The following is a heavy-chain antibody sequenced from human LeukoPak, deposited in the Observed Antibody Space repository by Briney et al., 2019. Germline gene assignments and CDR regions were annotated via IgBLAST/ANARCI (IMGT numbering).Heavy chain of an antibody. Sequence: SVKVSCKASGGTFSSYAISWVRQAPGQGLEWMGGTIPIFGTANYAQKFQGRVTITADESTSTAYMELSSLRSEDTAVYYCARRGATVTTHAFDVWGQGTMVTVSS. CDR2: TIPIFGTA. D-gene: IGHD4-11*01. J-gene: IGHJ3*01. V-gene: IGHV1-69*01. CDR3: ARRGATVTTHAFDV. CDR1: GGTFSSYA.